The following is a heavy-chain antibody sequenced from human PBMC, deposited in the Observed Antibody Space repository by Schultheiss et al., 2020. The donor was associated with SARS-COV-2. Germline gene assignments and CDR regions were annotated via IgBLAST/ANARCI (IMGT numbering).Heavy chain of an antibody. J-gene: IGHJ3*02. V-gene: IGHV3-33*01. CDR2: IWYDGSNK. CDR1: GFTFSSYG. Sequence: GGSLRLSCAASGFTFSSYGMHWVRQAPGKGLEWVAVIWYDGSNKYYADSVKGRFTISRDNSKNTLYLQMNSLRAEDTAVYYCARDPLYYDSSGDAFDIWGQGTMVTVSS. CDR3: ARDPLYYDSSGDAFDI. D-gene: IGHD3-22*01.